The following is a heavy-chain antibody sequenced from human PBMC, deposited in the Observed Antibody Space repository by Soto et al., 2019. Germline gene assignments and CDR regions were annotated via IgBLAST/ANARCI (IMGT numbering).Heavy chain of an antibody. CDR2: ISSSSSYI. V-gene: IGHV3-21*01. J-gene: IGHJ4*02. Sequence: GGSLRLSCAASGSTFSSYSMNWVRQAPGKGLEWVSSISSSSSYIYYADSVKGRFTISRDNAKNSLYLQMNSLRAEDTAVYYCARGSSSTVKVPHYWGQGTLVTVSS. CDR3: ARGSSSTVKVPHY. D-gene: IGHD6-6*01. CDR1: GSTFSSYS.